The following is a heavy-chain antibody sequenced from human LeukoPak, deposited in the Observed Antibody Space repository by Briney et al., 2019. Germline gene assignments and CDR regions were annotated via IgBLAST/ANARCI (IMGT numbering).Heavy chain of an antibody. Sequence: SETLSLTCAVSGYSISSGYYWGWIRQPPGKGLEWIGNMYHSGNTFYNASLKSRVTISVDTSKNQFSLKLSSVTAADTAVYYCARRIGTSYFGYWGQGTLVTVSS. D-gene: IGHD1-1*01. J-gene: IGHJ4*02. CDR1: GYSISSGYY. CDR2: MYHSGNT. CDR3: ARRIGTSYFGY. V-gene: IGHV4-38-2*01.